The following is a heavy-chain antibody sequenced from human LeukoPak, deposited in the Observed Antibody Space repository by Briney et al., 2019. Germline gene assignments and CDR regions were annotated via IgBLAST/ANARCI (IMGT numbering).Heavy chain of an antibody. CDR1: GFTFSSYG. CDR3: AKGGMATIGKNWLFDY. CDR2: IRYDGSNK. J-gene: IGHJ4*02. V-gene: IGHV3-30*02. D-gene: IGHD5-24*01. Sequence: GGSLRLSCLVSGFTFSSYGMHWVRQAPGKGLEWVAFIRYDGSNKYYADSVKGRFTISRDNSKNTLYLQMNSLRAEDTAVYYCAKGGMATIGKNWLFDYWGQGTLVTVSS.